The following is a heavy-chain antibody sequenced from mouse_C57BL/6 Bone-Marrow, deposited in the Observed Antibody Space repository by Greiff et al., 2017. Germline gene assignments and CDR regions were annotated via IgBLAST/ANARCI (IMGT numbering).Heavy chain of an antibody. D-gene: IGHD2-1*01. CDR3: GKGGKYGGYYFDY. J-gene: IGHJ2*01. CDR2: FHPYTDDT. CDR1: GYTFTTYP. V-gene: IGHV1-47*01. Sequence: QVQLQQSGAELVKPGASVKMSCKASGYTFTTYPMNWMKQNPGKSLEWIGNFHPYTDDTKYNEKFKGKATLTVAKSSSTVYLELSRLTSADSAVYYCGKGGKYGGYYFDYWGQGTTLTVSS.